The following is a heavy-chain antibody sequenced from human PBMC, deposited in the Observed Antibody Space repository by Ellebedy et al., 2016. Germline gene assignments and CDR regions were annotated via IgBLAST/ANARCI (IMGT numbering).Heavy chain of an antibody. CDR2: IYYSGST. J-gene: IGHJ4*02. CDR1: GGSVSSSSYY. Sequence: SETLSLTCTVSGGSVSSSSYYWGWIRQPPGKGLEWIGSIYYSGSTYYNPSLQSRVTISVDTSNNQFSLKLSSVTAAETAVYYCARVPAVGATSLPLDYWGQGTLVTVSS. V-gene: IGHV4-39*07. CDR3: ARVPAVGATSLPLDY. D-gene: IGHD1-26*01.